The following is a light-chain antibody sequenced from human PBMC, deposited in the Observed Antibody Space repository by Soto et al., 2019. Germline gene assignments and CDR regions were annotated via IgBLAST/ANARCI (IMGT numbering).Light chain of an antibody. V-gene: IGKV3-11*01. CDR2: GAS. CDR3: QLRTGSPMT. Sequence: EIVLTQSPATLSLSPGERATLSCRASQSVSSYLAWYQQRPGQAPRLLIYGASNRATVIPARFSGSGSGTDFTLTISSLETVDFEVYYFQLRTGSPMTFGQGTRLEIK. CDR1: QSVSSY. J-gene: IGKJ5*01.